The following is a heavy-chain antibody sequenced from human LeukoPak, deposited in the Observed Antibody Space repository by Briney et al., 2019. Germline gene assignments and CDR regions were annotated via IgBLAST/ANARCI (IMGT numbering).Heavy chain of an antibody. CDR1: GGTFSSYA. V-gene: IGHV1-69*13. CDR3: ARDYDSPRSV. D-gene: IGHD3-22*01. Sequence: ASVTVSCTASGGTFSSYAISWVRQAPGQGLEWMGGIIPIFGTANYAQKFRGRVTITADESTSTAYMELSSLRSEDTAVYYCARDYDSPRSVWGQGTLVTVSS. CDR2: IIPIFGTA. J-gene: IGHJ4*02.